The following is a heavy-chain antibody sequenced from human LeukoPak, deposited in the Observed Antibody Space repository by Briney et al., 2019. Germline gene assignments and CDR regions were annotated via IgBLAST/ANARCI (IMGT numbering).Heavy chain of an antibody. Sequence: TSETLSLTCNVSGDSIRSSYHFWGWIRQPPGKGLEWIGGIYYRGTTHYSPSLRSRVLISVDTSKNQFSLRLSSVTAADTAIYYCARRVILVGPDSFCMDVWGKGTTVTISS. CDR1: GDSIRSSYHF. V-gene: IGHV4-39*01. J-gene: IGHJ6*03. D-gene: IGHD3-22*01. CDR3: ARRVILVGPDSFCMDV. CDR2: IYYRGTT.